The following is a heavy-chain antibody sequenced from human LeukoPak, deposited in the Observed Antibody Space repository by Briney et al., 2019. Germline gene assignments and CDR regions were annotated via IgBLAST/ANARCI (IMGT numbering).Heavy chain of an antibody. CDR2: ISSSSSYI. CDR3: ARLLTILGTFDY. Sequence: GGSLRLSCAASGFTFSSYSMNWVRQAPGKGLEWVSSISSSSSYIYYADSVKGRFTISRDNAKNSLYLQMNSLRAEDTAVYYCARLLTILGTFDYWGQGTLVTVSS. CDR1: GFTFSSYS. D-gene: IGHD3-9*01. V-gene: IGHV3-21*01. J-gene: IGHJ4*02.